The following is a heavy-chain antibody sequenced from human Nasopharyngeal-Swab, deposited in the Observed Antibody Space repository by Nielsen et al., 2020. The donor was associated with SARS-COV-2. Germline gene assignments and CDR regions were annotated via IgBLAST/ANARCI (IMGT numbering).Heavy chain of an antibody. D-gene: IGHD6-13*01. V-gene: IGHV4-39*01. CDR1: GGSISSYY. CDR2: IYYSGST. Sequence: SETPSLTCTVSGGSISSYYWGWIRQPPGKGLEWIGSIYYSGSTYYNPSLKSRVTISVDTSKNQFSLKLSSVTAADTAVYYCARNPNSSSWYPYYFDYWGQGTLVTVSS. J-gene: IGHJ4*02. CDR3: ARNPNSSSWYPYYFDY.